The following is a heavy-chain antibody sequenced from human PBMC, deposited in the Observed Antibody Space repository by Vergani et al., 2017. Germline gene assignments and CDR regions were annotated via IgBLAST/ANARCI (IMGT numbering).Heavy chain of an antibody. CDR2: IYYSGST. V-gene: IGHV4-59*01. J-gene: IGHJ5*02. D-gene: IGHD3-3*01. CDR1: GGSLSSYY. Sequence: QVQLQESGPGLVKPSETLSLTCTVSGGSLSSYYWSWIRQPPGKGLEWIGYIYYSGSTNYNPYLKSRVTISVATSENQFSLKLSAVTAADTAVYYCARGYYDIWSDYYKYDWFDPWGQGTRVTVSS. CDR3: ARGYYDIWSDYYKYDWFDP.